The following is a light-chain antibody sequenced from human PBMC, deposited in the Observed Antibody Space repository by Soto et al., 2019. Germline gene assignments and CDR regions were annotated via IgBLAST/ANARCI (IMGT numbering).Light chain of an antibody. CDR1: SSDVGGYNY. CDR3: CSYTTSNTRQIV. J-gene: IGLJ1*01. CDR2: DVS. Sequence: QSALTQPASVSGSPGQSITISCTGTSSDVGGYNYVSWYQQHPGKAPKFMIHDVSNRPSGVSNRFSGSKSGNAASLTISGLQAEDEADYYCCSYTTSNTRQIVFGTGTKVTVL. V-gene: IGLV2-14*01.